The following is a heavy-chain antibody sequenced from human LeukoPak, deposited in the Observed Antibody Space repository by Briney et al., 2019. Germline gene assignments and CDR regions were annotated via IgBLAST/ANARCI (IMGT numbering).Heavy chain of an antibody. Sequence: GSLRLSCAASGFTFSSYAMSWVRQAPGKGLEWVSVISGSGGSTYYADSVKGRFTISRDNSKNTLYLQMNSLTAEDTAVYYCAKGDTMILHYWGQGTLVTVSS. CDR1: GFTFSSYA. V-gene: IGHV3-23*01. CDR3: AKGDTMILHY. D-gene: IGHD3-22*01. CDR2: ISGSGGST. J-gene: IGHJ4*02.